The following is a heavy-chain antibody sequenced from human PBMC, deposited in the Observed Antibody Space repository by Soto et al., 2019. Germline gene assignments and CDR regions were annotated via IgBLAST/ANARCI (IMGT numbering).Heavy chain of an antibody. J-gene: IGHJ4*02. V-gene: IGHV1-8*01. CDR1: GYTFISCD. CDR2: MNPFTGNT. D-gene: IGHD6-25*01. Sequence: GASVKVSCKASGYTFISCDINWVRQATGQGLEWMGWMNPFTGNTGYAQKFQGRVTMTRNTSIGTAYMELSSLRSDDTAVYYCARRKERSGPYYLDSWGQGTLVTVSS. CDR3: ARRKERSGPYYLDS.